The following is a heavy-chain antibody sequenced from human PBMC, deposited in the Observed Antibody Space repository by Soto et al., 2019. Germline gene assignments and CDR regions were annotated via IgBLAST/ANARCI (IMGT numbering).Heavy chain of an antibody. CDR2: IYYSGST. CDR3: ARDRDYYGSGSYAAFDI. Sequence: SQPQPLTNTVSDGSIRNHYWSWIRQHHGKGLEWIGYIYYSGSTNYNPSLKSRVTISVDTSKNQFSLKLSSVTAADTAVYYCARDRDYYGSGSYAAFDIWGQGTMVTVSS. J-gene: IGHJ3*02. V-gene: IGHV4-59*11. CDR1: DGSIRNHY. D-gene: IGHD3-10*01.